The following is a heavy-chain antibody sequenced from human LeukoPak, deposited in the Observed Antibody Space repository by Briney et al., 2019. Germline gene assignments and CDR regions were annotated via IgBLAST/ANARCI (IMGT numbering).Heavy chain of an antibody. CDR2: IYYSGST. CDR1: GGSISSYY. CDR3: ARSSTNWNYGSSSY. V-gene: IGHV4-59*01. Sequence: PSETLSLTCTVSGGSISSYYWSWIRQPPGKGLEWIGYIYYSGSTNYNPSLKSRVTISVDTSKNQFSLKLSSVTAADTAVYYCARSSTNWNYGSSSYWGQGTLVTVSS. D-gene: IGHD1-7*01. J-gene: IGHJ4*02.